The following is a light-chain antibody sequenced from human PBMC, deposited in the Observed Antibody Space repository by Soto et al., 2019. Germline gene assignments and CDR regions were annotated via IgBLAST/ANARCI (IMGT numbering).Light chain of an antibody. Sequence: EIVLTQSPGTLSLSPGERATLSCRASQSVTINYLAWYQQKPGQAPRLLIYGASTRATGTPARFSGSGSGTEFTLTISSLQPEDFAVYYCQQYDDWPPWTFGPGTKVDIK. CDR3: QQYDDWPPWT. CDR1: QSVTIN. V-gene: IGKV3-15*01. CDR2: GAS. J-gene: IGKJ1*01.